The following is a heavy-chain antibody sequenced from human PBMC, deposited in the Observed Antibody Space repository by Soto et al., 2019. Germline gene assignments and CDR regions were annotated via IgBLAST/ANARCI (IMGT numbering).Heavy chain of an antibody. V-gene: IGHV1-18*01. CDR1: GGTFNTYT. J-gene: IGHJ4*02. Sequence: GASVKVSCKASGGTFNTYTISWVRQAPGQGLEWMGGFDPEDGETIYAQKLQGRVTMTTDTSTSTAYMELRSLRSDDTAVYYCARVYGDPTHWGQGTLVTVSS. CDR2: FDPEDGET. D-gene: IGHD4-17*01. CDR3: ARVYGDPTH.